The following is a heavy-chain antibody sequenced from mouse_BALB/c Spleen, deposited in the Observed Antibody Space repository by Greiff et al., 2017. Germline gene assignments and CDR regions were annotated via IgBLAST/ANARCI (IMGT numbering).Heavy chain of an antibody. Sequence: QVQLKQPGAELVKPGASVKLSCKASGYTFTSYYMYWVKQRPGQGLEWIGGINPSNGGTNFNEKFKSKATLTVDKSSSTAYMQLSSLTSEDSAVYYCTRPLHYYGYGGYFDVWGAGTTVTVSS. J-gene: IGHJ1*01. V-gene: IGHV1S81*02. CDR1: GYTFTSYY. CDR2: INPSNGGT. CDR3: TRPLHYYGYGGYFDV. D-gene: IGHD1-2*01.